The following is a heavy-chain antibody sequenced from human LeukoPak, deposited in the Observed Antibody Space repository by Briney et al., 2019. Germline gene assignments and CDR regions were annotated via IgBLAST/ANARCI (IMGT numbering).Heavy chain of an antibody. CDR2: IYYTGIT. V-gene: IGHV4-59*08. CDR3: AGSPEYCSGGNCYRFDH. D-gene: IGHD2-15*01. CDR1: GGSMNTYY. Sequence: PSETLSLTCTVSGGSMNTYYWSWTRQPPGKGLEWIGSIYYTGITTYNLSLQSRVTVSVDTSKNQFSLRLTSVTAADTAVYYCAGSPEYCSGGNCYRFDHWGQGTLVTVSS. J-gene: IGHJ4*02.